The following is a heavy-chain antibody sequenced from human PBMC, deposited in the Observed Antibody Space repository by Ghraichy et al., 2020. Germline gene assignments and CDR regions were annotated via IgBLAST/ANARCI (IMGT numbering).Heavy chain of an antibody. CDR3: ARANWELRYFDWLFAGDY. V-gene: IGHV3-21*01. J-gene: IGHJ4*02. CDR1: GFTFSSYS. Sequence: GGSLRLSCAASGFTFSSYSMNWVRQAPGKGLEWVSSISSSSSYIYYADSVKGRFTISRDNAKNSLYLQMNSLRAEDTAVYYCARANWELRYFDWLFAGDYWGQGTLVTVSS. CDR2: ISSSSSYI. D-gene: IGHD3-9*01.